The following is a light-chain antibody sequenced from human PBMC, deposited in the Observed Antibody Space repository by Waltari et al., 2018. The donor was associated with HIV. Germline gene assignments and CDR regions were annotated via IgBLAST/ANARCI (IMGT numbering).Light chain of an antibody. CDR3: SAWDSSLSAWV. J-gene: IGLJ3*02. CDR1: SNNVGNQG. CDR2: RNN. Sequence: QAGLTQPPSVSKGLRQTATLTCTGNSNNVGNQGANWLQQHQGHPPKLLSYRNNDRPSGISERLSASRSGNTASLTITGLQPEDEADYDCSAWDSSLSAWVFGGGTKLTVL. V-gene: IGLV10-54*01.